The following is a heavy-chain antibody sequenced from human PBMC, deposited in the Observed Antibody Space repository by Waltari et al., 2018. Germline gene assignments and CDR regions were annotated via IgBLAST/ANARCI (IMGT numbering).Heavy chain of an antibody. Sequence: EVQLVESGGGLVQPGGSLRLSCAASGFTFSSYWMSWVRQAPGKGLEWVANIKQDGSEKYYVDSVKGRFTISRDNAKNSLYLQMNSLRAEDTAVYYCARDKVGSYGAFDIWGQGTMVTVSS. CDR2: IKQDGSEK. V-gene: IGHV3-7*04. D-gene: IGHD1-26*01. CDR1: GFTFSSYW. J-gene: IGHJ3*02. CDR3: ARDKVGSYGAFDI.